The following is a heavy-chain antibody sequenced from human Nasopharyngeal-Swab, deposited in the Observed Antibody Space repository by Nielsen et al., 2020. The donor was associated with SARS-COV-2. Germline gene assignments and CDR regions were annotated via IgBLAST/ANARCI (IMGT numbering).Heavy chain of an antibody. CDR3: ARLTVTTFYYYYGMDV. CDR2: ISAYNGNT. Sequence: VKVSCKASGYTFTSYGISWVRQAPGQGLEWMGWISAYNGNTNYAQKLQGRVTTTTDTSTSTAYMELRSLRSDDTAVYYCARLTVTTFYYYYGMDVWGQGTTVTVSS. J-gene: IGHJ6*02. CDR1: GYTFTSYG. V-gene: IGHV1-18*01. D-gene: IGHD4-11*01.